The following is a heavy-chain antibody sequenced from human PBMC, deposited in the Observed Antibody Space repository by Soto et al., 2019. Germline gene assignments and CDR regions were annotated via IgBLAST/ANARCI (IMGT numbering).Heavy chain of an antibody. CDR2: ISYDGSNK. V-gene: IGHV3-30*04. CDR1: GFTFSRYA. J-gene: IGHJ6*02. CDR3: ARDMGTTISGYYGMDV. Sequence: GGSLRLSCAASGFTFSRYAMHWVRQAPGKGLEWVAVISYDGSNKYYADSVKGRFTISRDNSKNTLYLQMNSLRAEDTAVYYCARDMGTTISGYYGMDVWGQGTTVTVSS. D-gene: IGHD3-9*01.